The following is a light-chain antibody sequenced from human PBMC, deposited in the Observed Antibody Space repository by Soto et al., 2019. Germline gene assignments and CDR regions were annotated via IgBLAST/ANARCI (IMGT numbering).Light chain of an antibody. J-gene: IGKJ3*01. CDR3: QHFKNWPPTVT. Sequence: EIMMTQSPATLSVSPGERDTLSCRATETISSNLAWYHQRPGQAPRLLIYGASIRATGVPARFSGSGSGSEFTLTLSSLQSDDFGIYYCQHFKNWPPTVTFGPGTKVDLK. CDR1: ETISSN. CDR2: GAS. V-gene: IGKV3D-15*01.